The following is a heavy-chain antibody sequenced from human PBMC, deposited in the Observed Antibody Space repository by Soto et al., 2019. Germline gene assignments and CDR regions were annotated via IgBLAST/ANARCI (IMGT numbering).Heavy chain of an antibody. V-gene: IGHV1-46*01. J-gene: IGHJ6*02. CDR2: INPSGGST. Sequence: ASVKVSCKASGYTFTSYYMHWVRQAPGQGLEWMGIINPSGGSTSYAQKFQGRVTMTRDTSTSTVYMELSSLRSEDTAVYYCARATRQWLVPYYYYGMDVWGQGTTVPVSS. CDR1: GYTFTSYY. CDR3: ARATRQWLVPYYYYGMDV. D-gene: IGHD6-19*01.